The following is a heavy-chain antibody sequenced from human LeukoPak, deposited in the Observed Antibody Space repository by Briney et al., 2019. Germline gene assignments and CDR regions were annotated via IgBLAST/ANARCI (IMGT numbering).Heavy chain of an antibody. J-gene: IGHJ4*02. D-gene: IGHD5-18*01. V-gene: IGHV3-66*01. Sequence: GGSLTLSCAPSGLTVSDNYMSWVRRAPGKGLEWLSVIYPGGSTYYADSVQGRFTITRDNSKNTLILQMNSLRAEDTAVYHCARDREYNYGLDYWGRGTLVTVAS. CDR1: GLTVSDNY. CDR3: ARDREYNYGLDY. CDR2: IYPGGST.